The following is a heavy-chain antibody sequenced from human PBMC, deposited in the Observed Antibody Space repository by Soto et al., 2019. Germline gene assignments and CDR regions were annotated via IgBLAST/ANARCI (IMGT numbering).Heavy chain of an antibody. J-gene: IGHJ6*02. Sequence: SVKVSCKASGGTFSGYAISWVRQAPGQGLEWMGGIIPIFGTANYAQKFQGRVTITADESTSTAYMELSSLRSGDTAVYYCAREGGYCTNGVCYSTYGMDVWGQGTTVTVSS. D-gene: IGHD2-8*01. CDR1: GGTFSGYA. V-gene: IGHV1-69*13. CDR2: IIPIFGTA. CDR3: AREGGYCTNGVCYSTYGMDV.